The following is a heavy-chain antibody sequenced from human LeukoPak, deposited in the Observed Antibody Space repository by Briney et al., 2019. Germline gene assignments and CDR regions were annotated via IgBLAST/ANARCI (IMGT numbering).Heavy chain of an antibody. D-gene: IGHD3-22*01. Sequence: KPSETLSLTCTLSGGSISRYYWSCIRQPPGRGLEWIGYIYYSGSTNYNPSLKSRVTISVDTSKNQFSLKLSSVTAADTAVYYCAASYYDSSGPFDYWGQGTLVTVSS. V-gene: IGHV4-59*08. CDR1: GGSISRYY. CDR3: AASYYDSSGPFDY. J-gene: IGHJ4*02. CDR2: IYYSGST.